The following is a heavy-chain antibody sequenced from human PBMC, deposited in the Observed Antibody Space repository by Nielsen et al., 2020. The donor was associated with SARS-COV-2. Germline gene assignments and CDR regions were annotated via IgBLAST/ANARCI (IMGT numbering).Heavy chain of an antibody. V-gene: IGHV4-34*01. CDR2: INHSGST. CDR3: ARVVPAAPPLYYYYYYYMDV. Sequence: SETLSLTCAVYGGSFSGYYWSWIRQPPGKGLEWIGEINHSGSTNYNPSLKSRVTISVDTSKNQFSLKLSSVTAADTAVYYCARVVPAAPPLYYYYYYYMDVWGKGTTVTVSS. D-gene: IGHD2-2*01. J-gene: IGHJ6*03. CDR1: GGSFSGYY.